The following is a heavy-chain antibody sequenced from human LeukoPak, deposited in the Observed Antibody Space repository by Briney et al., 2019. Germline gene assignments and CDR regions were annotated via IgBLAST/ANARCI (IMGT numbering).Heavy chain of an antibody. V-gene: IGHV4-39*01. D-gene: IGHD3-9*01. CDR2: IYYSGST. CDR1: GGSISSSRYY. CDR3: ARPPRGYTIFTGYYPYYFDY. Sequence: SETLSFTCTVSGGSISSSRYYWGWIRQPPGKGLEWIGSIYYSGSTYYSPSLKSRVTISVDTSKNQFSLKLSSVTAADTAVYFWARPPRGYTIFTGYYPYYFDYWGQGNLGPVSS. J-gene: IGHJ4*02.